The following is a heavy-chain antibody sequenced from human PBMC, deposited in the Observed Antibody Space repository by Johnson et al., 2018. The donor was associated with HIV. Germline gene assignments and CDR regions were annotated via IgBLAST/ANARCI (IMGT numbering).Heavy chain of an antibody. Sequence: VQLVESGGGLVQSGGSLKLSCAASGFTFSGSAMHWVRQASGKVLEWVGRIRSKANSYATAYAASVKGRFTISRDDSKNTAYLQMNSLKTEDTAVYYCTRRIAAAGPYAFDIWGQGTMVTVSS. D-gene: IGHD6-13*01. CDR2: IRSKANSYAT. CDR1: GFTFSGSA. CDR3: TRRIAAAGPYAFDI. J-gene: IGHJ3*02. V-gene: IGHV3-73*01.